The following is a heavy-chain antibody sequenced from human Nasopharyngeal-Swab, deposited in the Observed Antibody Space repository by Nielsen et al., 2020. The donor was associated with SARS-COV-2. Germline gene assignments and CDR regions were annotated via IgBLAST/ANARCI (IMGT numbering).Heavy chain of an antibody. CDR2: INPSGGST. J-gene: IGHJ5*02. CDR3: AREQYYDFWSGSPDP. CDR1: GYTFTSYY. D-gene: IGHD3-3*01. Sequence: ASVKVSCKASGYTFTSYYMHWVRQAPGQGLEWMGIINPSGGSTSYAQKFQGRDTMTRDTSTSTVYMELSSLRSEDTAVYYCAREQYYDFWSGSPDPWGQGTLVTVSS. V-gene: IGHV1-46*01.